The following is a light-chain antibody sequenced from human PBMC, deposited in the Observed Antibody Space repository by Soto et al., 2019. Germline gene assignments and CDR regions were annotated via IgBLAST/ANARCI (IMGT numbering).Light chain of an antibody. CDR3: QQRFNWPPGVS. CDR1: ESVSTN. V-gene: IGKV3-11*01. Sequence: EIVMTQSPATLSVSPGERATLSCRASESVSTNLAWYQQKAGQAPRLLIYAASNRATGIPARFSGSGSGTDFTLTISSLEPEDFAVYYCQQRFNWPPGVSFGGGTKVDIK. CDR2: AAS. J-gene: IGKJ4*01.